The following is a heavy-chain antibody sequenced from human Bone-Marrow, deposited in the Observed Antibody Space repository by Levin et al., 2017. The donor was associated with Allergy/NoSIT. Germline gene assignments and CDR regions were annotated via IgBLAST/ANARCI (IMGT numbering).Heavy chain of an antibody. D-gene: IGHD2-8*01. V-gene: IGHV4-34*01. CDR1: GGSFSGYY. CDR2: INHSGST. J-gene: IGHJ6*02. CDR3: ARGFPDIVLMVYAIRYYYYGMDV. Sequence: GSLRLSCAVYGGSFSGYYWSWIRQPPGKGLEWIGEINHSGSTNYNPSLKSRVTISVDTSKNQFSLKLSSVTAADTAVYYCARGFPDIVLMVYAIRYYYYGMDVWGQGTTVTVSS.